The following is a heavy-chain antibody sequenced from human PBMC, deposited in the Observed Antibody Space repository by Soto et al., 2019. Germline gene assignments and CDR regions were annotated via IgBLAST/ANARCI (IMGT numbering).Heavy chain of an antibody. V-gene: IGHV4-34*01. CDR2: INHSGST. CDR3: ARPGPFNWFDP. CDR1: GGSFSGYY. D-gene: IGHD7-27*01. Sequence: SETLSLTCAFYGGSFSGYYWSWIRQPPGKGLEWIGEINHSGSTNYNPSLKSRVTISVDTSKNQFSLKLSSVTAADTAVYYCARPGPFNWFDPWGQGTLVTVSS. J-gene: IGHJ5*02.